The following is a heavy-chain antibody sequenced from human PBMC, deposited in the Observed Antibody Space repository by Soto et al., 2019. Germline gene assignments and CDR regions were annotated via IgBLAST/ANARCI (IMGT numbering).Heavy chain of an antibody. V-gene: IGHV1-18*04. CDR3: ARHRFNYYDDTVYYYFDY. Sequence: GASVKVSCKASGYSFISYGISWVRQAPGQGPEWMGWISGHNGNTNHPQSLQGRVTMTTDTSRNTAYMELRSLRSDDTAVYYCARHRFNYYDDTVYYYFDYWGQGTLVTVSS. CDR1: GYSFISYG. CDR2: ISGHNGNT. J-gene: IGHJ4*02. D-gene: IGHD3-22*01.